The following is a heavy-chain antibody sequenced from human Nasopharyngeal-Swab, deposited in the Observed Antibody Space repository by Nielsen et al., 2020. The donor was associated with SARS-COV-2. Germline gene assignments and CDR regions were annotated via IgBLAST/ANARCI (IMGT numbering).Heavy chain of an antibody. CDR1: NYTIIDYG. Sequence: ASVKVSCKASNYTIIDYGISWVRQAPGQGLEWMGWISAYSGKTDYAQKFQDRVTMTTDTSTSTAYMELRTLRSDDTAVYYCATDGPLRAYYMDVWGKGTTVSVSS. CDR2: ISAYSGKT. J-gene: IGHJ6*03. V-gene: IGHV1-18*04. CDR3: ATDGPLRAYYMDV.